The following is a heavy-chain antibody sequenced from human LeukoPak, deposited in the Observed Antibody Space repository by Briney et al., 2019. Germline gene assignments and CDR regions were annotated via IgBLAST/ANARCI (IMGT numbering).Heavy chain of an antibody. V-gene: IGHV2-70*11. CDR3: ARISDYGSRSSPYYFDY. CDR1: GFSLSTNGMC. J-gene: IGHJ4*02. Sequence: SGPTLVNPTQTLTLTCTFSGFSLSTNGMCVSWIRQPPGKAPEWLARIDWDDDKYYSSSLRTRLTISKDTSKNQVVLTMTNMDPVDTATYYCARISDYGSRSSPYYFDYWGQGTLVTVSS. D-gene: IGHD3-10*01. CDR2: IDWDDDK.